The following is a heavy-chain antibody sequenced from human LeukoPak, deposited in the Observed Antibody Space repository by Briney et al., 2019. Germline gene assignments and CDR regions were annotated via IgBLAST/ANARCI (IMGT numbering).Heavy chain of an antibody. CDR2: ISGSGDST. Sequence: CXVSGFTFSSYAMSWVRQAPGKGLEWVSVISGSGDSTYYADSVKGRFTISRDNSKNTLYLQMNSLRGEDRAVYYXAXDXXVVXTXXGXFDYWGXGXLVTVSS. J-gene: IGHJ4*02. V-gene: IGHV3-23*01. CDR1: GFTFSSYA. CDR3: AXDXXVVXTXXGXFDY. D-gene: IGHD2-21*02.